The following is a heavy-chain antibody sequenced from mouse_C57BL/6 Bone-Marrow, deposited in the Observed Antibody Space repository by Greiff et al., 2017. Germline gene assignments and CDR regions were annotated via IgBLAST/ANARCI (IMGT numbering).Heavy chain of an antibody. D-gene: IGHD4-1*01. CDR1: GFTFSSYG. J-gene: IGHJ2*01. CDR3: ASPNWYRYYFDY. Sequence: EVQVVESGGDLVKPGGSLKLSCAASGFTFSSYGMSWVRQTPDKRLEWVATISSGGSYTYYPDSVKGRFTISRDNAKNTLYLQMSRLKSEDTAMYYCASPNWYRYYFDYWGQGTTLTVSS. CDR2: ISSGGSYT. V-gene: IGHV5-6*01.